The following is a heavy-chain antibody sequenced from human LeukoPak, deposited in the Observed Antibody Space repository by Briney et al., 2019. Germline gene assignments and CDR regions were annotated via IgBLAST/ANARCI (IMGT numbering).Heavy chain of an antibody. V-gene: IGHV4-61*01. CDR1: GGSISSSSYY. J-gene: IGHJ3*02. Sequence: RASETLSLTCTVSGGSISSSSYYWGWIRQPPGKGLEWIGYIYYSGSTNYNPSLKSRVTISVDTSKNQFSLKLSSVTAADTAVYYCARDYDIAAAETGAFDIWGQGTMVTVSS. CDR2: IYYSGST. D-gene: IGHD6-13*01. CDR3: ARDYDIAAAETGAFDI.